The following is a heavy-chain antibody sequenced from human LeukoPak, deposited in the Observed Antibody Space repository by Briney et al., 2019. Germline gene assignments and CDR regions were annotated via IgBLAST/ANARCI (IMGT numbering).Heavy chain of an antibody. CDR1: GGSFSGYY. J-gene: IGHJ5*02. D-gene: IGHD3-3*01. CDR3: ARGPRLPPYYDFWSGYTTTGFDP. V-gene: IGHV4-34*01. CDR2: INHSGST. Sequence: SETLSLTCAVYGGSFSGYYWSWIRQPPGKGLEWIGEINHSGSTNYNPSLKSRVTISVDTSKNQFSLKLSFVTAADTAVYYCARGPRLPPYYDFWSGYTTTGFDPWGQGTLVTVSS.